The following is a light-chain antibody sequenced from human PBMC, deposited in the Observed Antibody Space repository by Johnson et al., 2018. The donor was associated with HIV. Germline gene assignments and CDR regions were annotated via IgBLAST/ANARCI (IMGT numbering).Light chain of an antibody. CDR1: SSNIGRNY. CDR3: GTWDSSLSAYV. J-gene: IGLJ1*01. CDR2: DNN. V-gene: IGLV1-51*01. Sequence: QSVLTQPPSVSAAPGQKVTISCSGSSSNIGRNYVSWYQQLPGTAPKLLIFDNNKRPSGIPDRFSASKSGKSATLGITGLQTGDEADYYCGTWDSSLSAYVFGTWTKVTVL.